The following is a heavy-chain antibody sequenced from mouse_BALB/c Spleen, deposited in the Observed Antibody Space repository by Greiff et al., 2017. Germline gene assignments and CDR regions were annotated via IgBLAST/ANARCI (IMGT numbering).Heavy chain of an antibody. CDR3: ARSERAMDY. V-gene: IGHV1-69*02. CDR2: IDTSDSYT. Sequence: QVHVKQSGPELVKTGASVKMSCKASGYTFTDYWMHWVKQRPGQGLEWIGAIDTSDSYTSYNQKFKGKATLTVDESSSTAYMQLSSLTSEDSAVYYCARSERAMDYWGQGTSVTVSS. CDR1: GYTFTDYW. J-gene: IGHJ4*01.